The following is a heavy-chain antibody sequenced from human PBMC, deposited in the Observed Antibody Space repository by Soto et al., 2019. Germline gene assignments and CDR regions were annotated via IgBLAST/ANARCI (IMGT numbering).Heavy chain of an antibody. V-gene: IGHV1-69*01. CDR1: GGTFSTYD. CDR2: IIPLFGTA. J-gene: IGHJ4*02. CDR3: AINEGTDGYNFAY. D-gene: IGHD5-12*01. Sequence: QVQLVQSGAEVKKPGSSVKVSCKASGGTFSTYDICWVRQAPGQGLDWMGGIIPLFGTANYAQKFQGRATIIAYESTETAHMELRRLRSEDTAVYYCAINEGTDGYNFAYWGQGTLVTVSS.